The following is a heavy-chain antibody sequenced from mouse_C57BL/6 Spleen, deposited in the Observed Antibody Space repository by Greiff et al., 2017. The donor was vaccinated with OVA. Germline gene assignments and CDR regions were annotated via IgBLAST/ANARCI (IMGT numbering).Heavy chain of an antibody. Sequence: EVQLQQSGPELVKPGASVKISCKASGYTFTDYYMNWVKQSHGKSLEWIGDINPNNGGTSYTQKFKGKAPLTVATSSSTAYMELRSLTSEDSAVYYCARYYYGSSPYFDYWGQGTTLTVSS. CDR1: GYTFTDYY. D-gene: IGHD1-1*01. V-gene: IGHV1-26*01. CDR3: ARYYYGSSPYFDY. J-gene: IGHJ2*01. CDR2: INPNNGGT.